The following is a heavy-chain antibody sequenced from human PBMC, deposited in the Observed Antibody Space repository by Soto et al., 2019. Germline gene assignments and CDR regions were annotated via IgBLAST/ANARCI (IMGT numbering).Heavy chain of an antibody. V-gene: IGHV4-34*01. CDR2: INHSGST. CDR1: GGSFSGYY. Sequence: SETLSLTCAVYGGSFSGYYWSWIRQPPGKGLEWIGEINHSGSTNYNPSLKSRVTISVDTSKNQFSLKLSSVTAADTAVYYCARTVVLWLGDFLGKVDNYSNYATAVGGKGTT. CDR3: ARTVVLWLGDFLGKVDNYSNYATAV. J-gene: IGHJ6*03. D-gene: IGHD3-10*01.